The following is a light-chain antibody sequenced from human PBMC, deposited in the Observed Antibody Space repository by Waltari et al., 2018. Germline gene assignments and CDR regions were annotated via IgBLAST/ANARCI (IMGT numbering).Light chain of an antibody. CDR2: EVN. Sequence: QSALTQPPSASGSPGQSVTISCTGTSRNVGSYNYVSWYQQHPGKAPKLSIYEVNKPPSGVPDRFSGSKSDNTASLTVAGLQAEDEADYYCSSYGSSEVFGGGTKVTVL. V-gene: IGLV2-8*01. CDR1: SRNVGSYNY. CDR3: SSYGSSEV. J-gene: IGLJ2*01.